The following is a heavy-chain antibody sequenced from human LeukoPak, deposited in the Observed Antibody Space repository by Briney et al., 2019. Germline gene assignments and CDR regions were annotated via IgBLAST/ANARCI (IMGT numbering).Heavy chain of an antibody. J-gene: IGHJ4*02. Sequence: GGSLRLSCAASGFTFSSYGMHWVRQAPGKGLEWVAFIRYDGSNKYYADSVKGRFTISRDNSKNTLYLQMNSLRAEDTAVYYCAKVPVNYYGSGSYFDCWGQGTLVTVSS. CDR3: AKVPVNYYGSGSYFDC. V-gene: IGHV3-30*02. CDR1: GFTFSSYG. CDR2: IRYDGSNK. D-gene: IGHD3-10*01.